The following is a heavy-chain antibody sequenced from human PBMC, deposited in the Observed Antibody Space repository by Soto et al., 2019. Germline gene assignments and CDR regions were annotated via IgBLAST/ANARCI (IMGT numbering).Heavy chain of an antibody. V-gene: IGHV2-5*02. CDR2: IYWDDDK. CDR1: GFSLTTSGVR. D-gene: IGHD3-3*01. CDR3: AHRLRLTVFGLVTPAAINFDC. J-gene: IGHJ4*02. Sequence: QLALNESGPTVVKPAENLTLTCTFSGFSLTTSGVRVGWIRQSPGKAPVGRALIYWDDDKRYSPSLKSRLTIDTDTSKNVVVLTMASVDPAYTAAYYPAHRLRLTVFGLVTPAAINFDCGGQGTQGVVSP.